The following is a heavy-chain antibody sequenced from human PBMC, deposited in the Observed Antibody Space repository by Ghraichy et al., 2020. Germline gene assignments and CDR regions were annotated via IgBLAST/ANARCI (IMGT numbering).Heavy chain of an antibody. CDR2: INHSGST. CDR1: GGSFSGYY. Sequence: SETPSLTCAVYGGSFSGYYWSWIRQPPGKGLEWIGEINHSGSTNYNPSLKSRVTISVDTSKNQFSLKLSSVTAADTAVYYCARAPIVVVVAATPGSMDVWGQGTTVTVSS. CDR3: ARAPIVVVVAATPGSMDV. D-gene: IGHD2-15*01. J-gene: IGHJ6*02. V-gene: IGHV4-34*01.